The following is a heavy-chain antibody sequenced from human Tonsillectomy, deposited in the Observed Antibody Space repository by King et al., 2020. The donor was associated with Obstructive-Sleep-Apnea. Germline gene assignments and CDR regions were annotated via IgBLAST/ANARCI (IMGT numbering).Heavy chain of an antibody. V-gene: IGHV2-5*02. J-gene: IGHJ3*02. CDR3: AHRARGDAFDI. D-gene: IGHD3-10*01. Sequence: ITLKESGPTLVTPTQTLTLTCTFSGFSLSTSGVGVGCIRQPPGKALECLAPIYWDDDKRYTPSLKSMLTVTKDTSKNQVVLTMTNMDPVDTATYYCAHRARGDAFDIWGQGTMVTVSS. CDR2: IYWDDDK. CDR1: GFSLSTSGVG.